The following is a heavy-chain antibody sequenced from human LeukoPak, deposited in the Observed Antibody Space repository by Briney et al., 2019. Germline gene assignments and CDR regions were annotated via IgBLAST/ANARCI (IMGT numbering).Heavy chain of an antibody. J-gene: IGHJ6*04. V-gene: IGHV4-4*02. CDR3: ARHQLLYYYYGMDV. Sequence: SGTLSLTCAVSGGSISSSNWWSWVRPPPGKGLEWIGEIYHSGSTNYNPSLKSRVTISVDKSKNQFSLKLSSVTAADTAVYYCARHQLLYYYYGMDVWGKGTTVTVSS. CDR1: GGSISSSNW. CDR2: IYHSGST. D-gene: IGHD2-2*01.